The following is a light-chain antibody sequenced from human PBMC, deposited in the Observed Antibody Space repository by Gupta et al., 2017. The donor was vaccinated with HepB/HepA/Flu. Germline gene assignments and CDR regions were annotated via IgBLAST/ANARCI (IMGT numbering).Light chain of an antibody. Sequence: EIVLTQSPGTLSLSPGERATLSCRASQSLNNNYLAWFQQKPGQAPRLLIYDASSRATGIPDRFSGSGSGTDFTLTISRLEPEDFAVFYCQQYSTSPLTFGGGTKVEI. CDR2: DAS. CDR3: QQYSTSPLT. CDR1: QSLNNNY. V-gene: IGKV3-20*01. J-gene: IGKJ4*01.